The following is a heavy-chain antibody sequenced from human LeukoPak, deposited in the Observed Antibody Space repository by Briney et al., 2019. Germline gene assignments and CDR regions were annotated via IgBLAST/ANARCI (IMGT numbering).Heavy chain of an antibody. V-gene: IGHV3-21*01. Sequence: PGGSLRLSCAASGFTFDDYAMHWVRQAPGKGLEWVSSISSSSSYIYYADSVKGRFTISRDNAKNSLYLQMNSLRAEDTAVYYCATLTTVTVGFDYWGQGTLVTVSS. D-gene: IGHD4-17*01. J-gene: IGHJ4*02. CDR1: GFTFDDYA. CDR2: ISSSSSYI. CDR3: ATLTTVTVGFDY.